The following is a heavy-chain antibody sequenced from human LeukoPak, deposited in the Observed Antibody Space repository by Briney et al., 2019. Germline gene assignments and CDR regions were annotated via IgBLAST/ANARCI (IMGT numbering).Heavy chain of an antibody. Sequence: PSETLSLTCPVSGGSLSRYYWSWIGPPPGKGLEGVGYIYYCGRTNYNPPLKSGVTIPVNTPKNQSSLRLGAVTAGARAGYYLWGVRKWELDWFFDLWGRGPLVP. CDR3: WGVRKWELDWFFDL. V-gene: IGHV4-59*08. D-gene: IGHD1-26*01. J-gene: IGHJ2*01. CDR2: IYYCGRT. CDR1: GGSLSRYY.